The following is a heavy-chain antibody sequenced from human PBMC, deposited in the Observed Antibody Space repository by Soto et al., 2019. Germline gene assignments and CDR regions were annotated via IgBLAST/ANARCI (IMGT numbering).Heavy chain of an antibody. CDR3: AKRTGSGWFEIDH. J-gene: IGHJ4*02. CDR2: ISGSGGST. Sequence: GGSLRLSCVASGFTFSNFAVSWVRQTPGKGLEWVSSISGSGGSTYYADSVKGRFTISRDNAKNTQYLQLDSLRAEDTAVYYCAKRTGSGWFEIDHWGQGTLVTVSS. V-gene: IGHV3-23*01. CDR1: GFTFSNFA. D-gene: IGHD6-19*01.